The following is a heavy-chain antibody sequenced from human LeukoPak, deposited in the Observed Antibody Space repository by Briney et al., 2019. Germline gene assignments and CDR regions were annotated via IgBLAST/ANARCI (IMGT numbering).Heavy chain of an antibody. Sequence: PSETLSLTCTVSGGSISSHYWSWIRQPPGKGLEWIGYIYYSGSTNYNPSLKSRVTISVDTSKNQFSLKLSSVTAADTAVYYCASTSGSYYGIDYWGQGTLVTVSS. J-gene: IGHJ4*02. D-gene: IGHD1-26*01. CDR3: ASTSGSYYGIDY. V-gene: IGHV4-59*11. CDR1: GGSISSHY. CDR2: IYYSGST.